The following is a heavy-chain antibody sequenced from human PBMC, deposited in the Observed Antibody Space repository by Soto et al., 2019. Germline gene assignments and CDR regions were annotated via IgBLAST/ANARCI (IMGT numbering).Heavy chain of an antibody. J-gene: IGHJ6*02. D-gene: IGHD6-13*01. V-gene: IGHV3-74*01. CDR2: INSDGSST. Sequence: PVGSLRLSCAASGFTFSSYWMHWVRQAPGKGLVWVSRINSDGSSTSYADSVKGRFTISRDNAKNTLYLQMNSLRAEDTAVYYCARACLGSWYFLSSYYYGMDVWGQGTTVTVSS. CDR3: ARACLGSWYFLSSYYYGMDV. CDR1: GFTFSSYW.